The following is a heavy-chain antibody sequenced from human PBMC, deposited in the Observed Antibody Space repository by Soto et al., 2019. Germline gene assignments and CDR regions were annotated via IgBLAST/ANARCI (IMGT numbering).Heavy chain of an antibody. D-gene: IGHD2-21*01. CDR3: ASDVKSDYSPVNCYSNYYAMEV. V-gene: IGHV1-2*02. Sequence: ASVKVSCKASGYSFTGYNLHWVRQAPGQGLEWMGWINPNSGGTNYAQKFQGRVTMTRDTSISLAYMELSRLRSDDTAVYYCASDVKSDYSPVNCYSNYYAMEVLGRGTLVTVCS. J-gene: IGHJ6*02. CDR2: INPNSGGT. CDR1: GYSFTGYN.